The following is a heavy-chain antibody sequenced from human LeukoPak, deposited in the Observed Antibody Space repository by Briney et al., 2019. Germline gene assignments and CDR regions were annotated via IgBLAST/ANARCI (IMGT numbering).Heavy chain of an antibody. CDR3: ARDVGMYQLLKGGYYYYYMDV. CDR1: GGSISSYY. D-gene: IGHD2-2*01. V-gene: IGHV4-4*07. Sequence: SETLSLTCTVSGGSISSYYWSWIRQPAGKGLEWIGRIYTSGSTNYNPSLKSRVTMSVDTSKNQFSLKLSSVTAADTAVYYCARDVGMYQLLKGGYYYYYMDVWGKGTTVTVSS. CDR2: IYTSGST. J-gene: IGHJ6*03.